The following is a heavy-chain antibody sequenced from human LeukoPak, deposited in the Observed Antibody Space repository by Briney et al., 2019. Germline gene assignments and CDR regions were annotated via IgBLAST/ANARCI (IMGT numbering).Heavy chain of an antibody. V-gene: IGHV3-48*03. CDR1: GFSFSSYE. CDR3: ARDRTSGGWFDP. D-gene: IGHD2-15*01. Sequence: GGSLRLSCAASGFSFSSYEMNWVRQAPGKGLEWISYISASGSLTHYADSVEGRFTISRDNAKNSLYLQMNSLRAEDTAVYYCARDRTSGGWFDPWGQGTLVTVSS. J-gene: IGHJ5*02. CDR2: ISASGSLT.